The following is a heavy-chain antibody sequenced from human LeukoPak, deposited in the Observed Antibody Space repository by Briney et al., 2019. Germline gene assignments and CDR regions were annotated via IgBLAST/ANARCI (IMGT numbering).Heavy chain of an antibody. CDR1: GFTFSSYS. V-gene: IGHV3-48*01. CDR2: ISSSSSTI. CDR3: ARDPYDFWRPFDY. Sequence: PGGSLRLSCAASGFTFSSYSMNWVRQAPGKGLEWVSYISSSSSTIYYADSVKGRFTISRDNAKNSLYLQMNSLRADDTAVYYCARDPYDFWRPFDYWGQGTLVTVSS. J-gene: IGHJ4*02. D-gene: IGHD3-3*01.